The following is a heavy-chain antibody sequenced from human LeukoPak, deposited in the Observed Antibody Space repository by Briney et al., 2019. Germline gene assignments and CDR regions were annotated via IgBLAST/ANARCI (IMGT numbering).Heavy chain of an antibody. CDR1: GYTFTDYY. J-gene: IGHJ4*02. D-gene: IGHD6-13*01. V-gene: IGHV1-2*02. Sequence: ASVKVSCKASGYTFTDYYIHWVRQAPGQGLEWMGCITPNSDDTDYAQKFQGRVTMTRDTSINTAYMELTRLRSDDTAVYYCASPYSSRWYELCYWGQGTLVTVSS. CDR3: ASPYSSRWYELCY. CDR2: ITPNSDDT.